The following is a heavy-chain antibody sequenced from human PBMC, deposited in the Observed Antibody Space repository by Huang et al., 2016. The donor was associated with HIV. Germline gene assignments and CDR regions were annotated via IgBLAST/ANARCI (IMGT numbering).Heavy chain of an antibody. V-gene: IGHV4-39*01. CDR3: ASQHIGAAATWF. CDR2: VYQSGST. CDR1: GDFISSTKYY. J-gene: IGHJ4*02. Sequence: QLQLQESGPGQVKPSETLSLTCTVSGDFISSTKYYWGWIRQSPGKGLEWVGSVYQSGSTTYTPSLKSRVTLSVDTSRNQFSLRLNSVTAADTAVYYCASQHIGAAATWFWGRGTQVAVSS. D-gene: IGHD6-13*01.